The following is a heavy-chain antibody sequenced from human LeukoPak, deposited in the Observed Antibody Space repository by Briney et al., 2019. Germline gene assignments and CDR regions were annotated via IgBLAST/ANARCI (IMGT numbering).Heavy chain of an antibody. CDR1: GFTFSYYE. D-gene: IGHD3-22*01. J-gene: IGHJ4*02. CDR2: ISSSGSTI. Sequence: GGSLRLSCAASGFTFSYYEMNWVRQAPGKGLEWLSYISSSGSTIYYADSVKGRFTISRDNAKNSLYLQMNSLRAEDTAVYYCARGYYDSSGYLYFDYWGQGTLVTVSS. V-gene: IGHV3-48*03. CDR3: ARGYYDSSGYLYFDY.